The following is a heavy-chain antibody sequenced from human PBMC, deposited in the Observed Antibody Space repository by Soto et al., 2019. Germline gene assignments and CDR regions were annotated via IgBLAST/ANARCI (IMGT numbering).Heavy chain of an antibody. CDR1: GYTFTSYG. V-gene: IGHV1-18*01. D-gene: IGHD3-3*01. CDR3: ARDQESLWSGYYPYYYYYMDV. J-gene: IGHJ6*03. Sequence: ASVKVSCKASGYTFTSYGISWVRQAPGQGLELMGWISAYNGNTNYAQKLQGRVTMTTDTSTSTAYMELRSLRSDDTAVYYCARDQESLWSGYYPYYYYYMDVWGKGTTVTVSS. CDR2: ISAYNGNT.